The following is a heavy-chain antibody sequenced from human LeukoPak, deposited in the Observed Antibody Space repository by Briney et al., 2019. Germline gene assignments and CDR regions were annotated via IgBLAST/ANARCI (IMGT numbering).Heavy chain of an antibody. D-gene: IGHD4-17*01. CDR2: IKGDGSDT. Sequence: PGGSLRLSCAASGFTFSSYWMHWVRQTPGKGLVWVSRIKGDGSDTLYADSVKGRFTISRDNSENTLYLQTSSLGVDDTAVYYCARASTTVPNLLDYWGQGALVSVSS. CDR1: GFTFSSYW. CDR3: ARASTTVPNLLDY. V-gene: IGHV3-74*01. J-gene: IGHJ4*02.